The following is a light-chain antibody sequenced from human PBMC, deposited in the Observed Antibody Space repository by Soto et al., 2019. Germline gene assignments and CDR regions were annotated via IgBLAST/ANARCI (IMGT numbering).Light chain of an antibody. V-gene: IGLV1-40*01. CDR2: DNT. CDR1: SSNIGAGYD. J-gene: IGLJ1*01. Sequence: QSVLTQPPSVSGAPGQRVTISCTGSSSNIGAGYDVHWYQQLPGTAPKLLIYDNTNRPSGVPDRFSGSKSGTSASLAITGLQAEGEAEYYCQSYDRSLSGSRVFGSGTKVTVL. CDR3: QSYDRSLSGSRV.